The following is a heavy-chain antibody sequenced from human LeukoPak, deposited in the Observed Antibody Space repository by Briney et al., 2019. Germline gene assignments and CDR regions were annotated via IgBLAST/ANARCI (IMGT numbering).Heavy chain of an antibody. D-gene: IGHD6-19*01. J-gene: IGHJ4*02. Sequence: ASVKVSCKASGYTVTNYYMHWVRQVPGQGLEWMGWINPDSGGTNYAQKFQGRVTMTRDTSISTAYMEVSRLRSDDTAVYYCAREGSGWYGNFDYWGQGTLVTVSS. V-gene: IGHV1-2*02. CDR3: AREGSGWYGNFDY. CDR1: GYTVTNYY. CDR2: INPDSGGT.